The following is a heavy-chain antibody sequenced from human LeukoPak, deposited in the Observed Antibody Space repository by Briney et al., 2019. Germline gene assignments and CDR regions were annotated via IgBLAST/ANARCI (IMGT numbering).Heavy chain of an antibody. CDR2: IYSGGST. J-gene: IGHJ4*02. CDR3: ARAKWQLDSEGYFDY. D-gene: IGHD6-13*01. Sequence: GGSLRLSCAASGFTVSSNYMSWDRQAPGKGLEWVSVIYSGGSTYYADSVKGRFTISRDNSKNTLYLQMNSLRAEDTAVYYCARAKWQLDSEGYFDYWGQGTLVTVSS. CDR1: GFTVSSNY. V-gene: IGHV3-66*02.